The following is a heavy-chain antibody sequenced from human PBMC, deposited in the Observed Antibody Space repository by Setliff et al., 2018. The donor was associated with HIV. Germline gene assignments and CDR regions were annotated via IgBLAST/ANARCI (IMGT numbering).Heavy chain of an antibody. CDR1: GGPISSSTYY. CDR3: ARRGYDFLGYFQH. V-gene: IGHV4-39*01. D-gene: IGHD5-12*01. J-gene: IGHJ1*01. Sequence: SETLSLTCTVSGGPISSSTYYWGWIRQSPGKGLQWIGSIHYSGSTYYNPSLESRVTISVDTSENQFSLKLSSVTAGDTAVYYCARRGYDFLGYFQHWGHGTLVTVSS. CDR2: IHYSGST.